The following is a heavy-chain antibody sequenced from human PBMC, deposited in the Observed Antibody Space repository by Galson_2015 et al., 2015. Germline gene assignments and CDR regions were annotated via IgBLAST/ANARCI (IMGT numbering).Heavy chain of an antibody. CDR1: GGSISSSNW. D-gene: IGHD2-15*01. J-gene: IGHJ3*02. CDR3: ARPRRDPQLLQAFDI. CDR2: IYHNGST. V-gene: IGHV4-4*02. Sequence: SETLSLTCAVSGGSISSSNWWSWVRQPPGKGLEWIGEIYHNGSTNYNPSLKSRVTISVDKSKNQFSLRLSSVTAADTAVYYCARPRRDPQLLQAFDIWGQGTMVTVSS.